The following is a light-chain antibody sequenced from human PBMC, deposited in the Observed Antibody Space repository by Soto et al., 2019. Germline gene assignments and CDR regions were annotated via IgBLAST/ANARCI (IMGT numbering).Light chain of an antibody. CDR2: GSS. CDR1: QSVGTN. CDR3: QQCGSSPRWT. J-gene: IGKJ1*01. V-gene: IGKV3-20*01. Sequence: EIVLTQSPGTLSLSPGERATLSCRASQSVGTNLAWFQHKPGQAPRLLIYGSSTRATGTPDRFSGSGSGTDFTLTISSLEPEDFAVYYCQQCGSSPRWTFDQGTKVDNK.